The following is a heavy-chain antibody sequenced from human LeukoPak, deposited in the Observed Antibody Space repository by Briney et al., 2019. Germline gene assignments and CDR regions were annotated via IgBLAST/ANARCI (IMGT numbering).Heavy chain of an antibody. CDR2: INSDGSST. CDR1: GFTFSSYW. V-gene: IGHV3-74*01. Sequence: GGSLRLSCAASGFTFSSYWMHWVRQAPGKGLVWVSRINSDGSSTSYADSVKGRFTISRDNAKNTLYLQMNSLRAEDTAVYYCARDQGYGGKIHYGMDVWGQGTTVTVSS. D-gene: IGHD4-23*01. CDR3: ARDQGYGGKIHYGMDV. J-gene: IGHJ6*02.